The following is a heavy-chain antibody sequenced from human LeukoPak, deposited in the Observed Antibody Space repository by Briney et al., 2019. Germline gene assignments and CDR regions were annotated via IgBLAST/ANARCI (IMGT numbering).Heavy chain of an antibody. CDR1: GGSIRSYY. J-gene: IGHJ6*04. Sequence: PSETLSLTCTVSGGSIRSYYWSWIRQPPGKGLEWSGYIYYSGSTNYNPSLKSRVTISVDTSKNQFPLRLSSVTAADTAVYYCARSLSSAYPLVMDVWGKGTTVTVSS. CDR3: ARSLSSAYPLVMDV. CDR2: IYYSGST. D-gene: IGHD3-22*01. V-gene: IGHV4-59*01.